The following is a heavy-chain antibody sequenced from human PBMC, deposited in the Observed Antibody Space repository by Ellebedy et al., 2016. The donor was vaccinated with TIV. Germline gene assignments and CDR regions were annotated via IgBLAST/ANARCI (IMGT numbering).Heavy chain of an antibody. J-gene: IGHJ4*02. CDR2: ISYDGSNK. CDR3: ASPPGVVAL. Sequence: PGGSLRLSCAASGFTFSSYGMHRVRQAPGKGLEWVAVISYDGSNKYYADSVKGRFTISRDNSKNTLYLQMNSLRAEDTAVYYCASPPGVVALWGQGTLVTVSS. V-gene: IGHV3-30*03. D-gene: IGHD3-10*01. CDR1: GFTFSSYG.